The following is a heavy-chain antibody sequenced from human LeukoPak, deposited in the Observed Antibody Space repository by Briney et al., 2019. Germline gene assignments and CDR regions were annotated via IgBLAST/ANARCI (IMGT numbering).Heavy chain of an antibody. CDR1: GLTFSSYS. CDR3: ARDRAYYYDSSAGGDDY. D-gene: IGHD3-22*01. J-gene: IGHJ4*02. V-gene: IGHV3-21*01. Sequence: GGSLRLPCVVSGLTFSSYSMNWVRQAPGKGLEWVSSISSSSSYIYYADSVKGRFTISRDNAKNSLYLQMNSLRAEDTAVYYCARDRAYYYDSSAGGDDYWGQGTLVTVSS. CDR2: ISSSSSYI.